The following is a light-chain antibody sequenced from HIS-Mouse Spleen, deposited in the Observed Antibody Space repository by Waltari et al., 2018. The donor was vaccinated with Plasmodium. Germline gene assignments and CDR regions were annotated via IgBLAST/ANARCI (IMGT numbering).Light chain of an antibody. CDR1: RSNIGNNY. CDR2: DNN. Sequence: QSVLTQPPSVSAAPGQKVTIPCPGSRSNIGNNYVSWYQQLPGTAPKLLIYDNNKRPSGIPDRFSGSKSGTSATLGITGLQTGDEADYYCGTWDSSLSAGVVFGGGTKLTVL. CDR3: GTWDSSLSAGVV. V-gene: IGLV1-51*01. J-gene: IGLJ2*01.